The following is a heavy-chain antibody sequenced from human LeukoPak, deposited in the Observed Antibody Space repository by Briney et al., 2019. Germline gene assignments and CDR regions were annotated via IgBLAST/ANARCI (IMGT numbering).Heavy chain of an antibody. D-gene: IGHD3-22*01. CDR3: ASTPGEDINGYYGYFAS. J-gene: IGHJ4*02. V-gene: IGHV3-23*01. CDR1: GFTFSSYA. Sequence: PGGSLRLSCAASGFTFSSYAMTWVRQAPGKGLEWVSGISGSGGSTYYADSVKGRFTISRDNSKNMVYLQMNSLRAADTAVYYCASTPGEDINGYYGYFASWGQGTLVTVSS. CDR2: ISGSGGST.